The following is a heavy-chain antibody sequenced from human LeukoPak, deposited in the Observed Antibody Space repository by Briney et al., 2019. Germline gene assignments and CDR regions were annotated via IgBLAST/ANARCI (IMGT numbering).Heavy chain of an antibody. CDR1: GGSFSGYY. J-gene: IGHJ4*02. CDR3: ATQTSESGIAVAGTLDY. CDR2: IKHSGST. Sequence: PSETLSLTCAVYGGSFSGYYWSWIRQPPEKGLEWIGEIKHSGSTYYNPSLKSRVTISVDTSKNQFSLKLSSVTAADTAVYYCATQTSESGIAVAGTLDYWGQGTLVTVSS. D-gene: IGHD6-19*01. V-gene: IGHV4-34*01.